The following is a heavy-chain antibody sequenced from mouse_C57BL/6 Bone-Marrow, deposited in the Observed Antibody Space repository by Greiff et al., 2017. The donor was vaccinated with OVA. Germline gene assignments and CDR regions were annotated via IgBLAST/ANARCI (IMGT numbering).Heavy chain of an antibody. CDR2: IWSGGST. CDR1: GFSLTSYG. J-gene: IGHJ1*03. Sequence: QVQLKQSGPGLVQPSQSLSITCTVSGFSLTSYGVHWVRQSPGKGLEWLGVIWSGGSTDDNAAFISRLSISKDNSKSQVFFKMNSLQADDTAIYYCASNLLLQRGYFDVWGTGTTVTVSS. V-gene: IGHV2-2*01. D-gene: IGHD1-1*01. CDR3: ASNLLLQRGYFDV.